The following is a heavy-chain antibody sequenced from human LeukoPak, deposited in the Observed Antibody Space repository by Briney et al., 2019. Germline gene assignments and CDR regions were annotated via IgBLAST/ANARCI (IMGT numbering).Heavy chain of an antibody. Sequence: SETLSLTCAVSGGSISSGGYSWSWIRQPPGKGLEWIGYIYHSGSTYYNPSLKSRVTISVDRSKNQFSLKLSSVTAADTAVYYCASNYGSGSYSTLDYWGQGTLVTVSS. CDR1: GGSISSGGYS. J-gene: IGHJ4*02. D-gene: IGHD3-10*01. CDR3: ASNYGSGSYSTLDY. V-gene: IGHV4-30-2*01. CDR2: IYHSGST.